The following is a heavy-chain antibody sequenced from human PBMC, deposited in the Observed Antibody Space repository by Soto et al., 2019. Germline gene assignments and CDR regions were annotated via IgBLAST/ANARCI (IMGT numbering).Heavy chain of an antibody. D-gene: IGHD4-17*01. CDR1: GFSLSTSGVG. J-gene: IGHJ6*02. V-gene: IGHV2-5*02. CDR2: IYWDDDK. CDR3: AHSTTVVTYCMDV. Sequence: QITLKESGPTLVKPTQTLTLTCTFSGFSLSTSGVGVGWIRQPPGKALEWLALIYWDDDKRYSPSLKSTITISKDSSKNQVVLTMTNMEPVDTVTYSCAHSTTVVTYCMDVWGQGTTVTVSS.